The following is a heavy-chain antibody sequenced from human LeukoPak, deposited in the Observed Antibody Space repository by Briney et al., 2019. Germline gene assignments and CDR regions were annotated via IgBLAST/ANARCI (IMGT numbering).Heavy chain of an antibody. Sequence: PAETLSLTCTVSGGSISGSSYYWGWIRQPPGKGLGWIGSIYYSGSTYYNPSLKSRVTISVDTSKNQFSLKLSSVTAADTAVYYCARLQGLGYDSSGYPDYWGQGTLVTVSS. V-gene: IGHV4-39*01. CDR2: IYYSGST. D-gene: IGHD3-22*01. CDR1: GGSISGSSYY. J-gene: IGHJ4*02. CDR3: ARLQGLGYDSSGYPDY.